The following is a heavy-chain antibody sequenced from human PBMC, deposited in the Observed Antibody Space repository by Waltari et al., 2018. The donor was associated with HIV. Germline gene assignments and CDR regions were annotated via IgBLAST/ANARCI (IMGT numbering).Heavy chain of an antibody. D-gene: IGHD3-22*01. V-gene: IGHV3-30*02. Sequence: QVQLVESGGGVVQPGGSLGPSCAAAGFTFSGFGLPWVRQAPGKGLEWVAFIRYDGINKYYADSVKGRFTISRDNSKNTLYLQMNSLRAEDTAVYYCAKDPPVLYYDSSGYLDYWGQGTLVTVSS. CDR2: IRYDGINK. CDR1: GFTFSGFG. CDR3: AKDPPVLYYDSSGYLDY. J-gene: IGHJ4*02.